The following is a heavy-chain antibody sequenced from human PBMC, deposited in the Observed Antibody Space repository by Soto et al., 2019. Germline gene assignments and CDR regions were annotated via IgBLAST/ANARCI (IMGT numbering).Heavy chain of an antibody. J-gene: IGHJ6*02. Sequence: SETLSLTCAVYGGSFSGYYWSWIRQPPGKGLEWIGEINHSGSTNYNPSLKSRVTISVDTSKNQFSLKLSSVTAADTAVYYCARVPSSFSGSYDGSMAPRYYYYGMDVWGQGTTVTVSS. CDR1: GGSFSGYY. CDR3: ARVPSSFSGSYDGSMAPRYYYYGMDV. V-gene: IGHV4-34*01. D-gene: IGHD3-10*01. CDR2: INHSGST.